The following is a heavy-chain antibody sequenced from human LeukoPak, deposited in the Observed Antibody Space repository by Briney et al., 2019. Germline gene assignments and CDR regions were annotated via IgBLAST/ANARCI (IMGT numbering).Heavy chain of an antibody. CDR2: INHSGST. CDR3: AGRRDGWGIRIFGVVRENWFDP. Sequence: SETLSLTCAVYGGSFSGYYWSSIRQPPGKGLEWIGEINHSGSTNYNPSLKRLVTISVDTPKNPFSLKLSSVTPPHPALYYCAGRRDGWGIRIFGVVRENWFDPWGQGTMVTVSS. D-gene: IGHD3-3*01. CDR1: GGSFSGYY. J-gene: IGHJ5*02. V-gene: IGHV4-34*01.